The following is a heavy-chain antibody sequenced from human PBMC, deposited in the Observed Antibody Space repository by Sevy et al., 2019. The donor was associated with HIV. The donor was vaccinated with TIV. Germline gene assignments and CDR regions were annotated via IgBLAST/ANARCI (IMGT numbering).Heavy chain of an antibody. D-gene: IGHD6-13*01. CDR1: GRTFRSNA. J-gene: IGHJ4*02. V-gene: IGHV1-69*13. Sequence: SVKVSCKSSGRTFRSNAISWVRQAPGQGLEWMGGIIPMFGTANYAQKFQGRVTITADESASTAYMELSSLGSDDTAIYYCARSISWYASFDYWGQGTLVTVSS. CDR3: ARSISWYASFDY. CDR2: IIPMFGTA.